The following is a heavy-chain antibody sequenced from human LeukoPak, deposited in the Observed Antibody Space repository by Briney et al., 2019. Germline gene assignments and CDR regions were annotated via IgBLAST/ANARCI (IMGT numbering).Heavy chain of an antibody. CDR1: GGTFSSYA. D-gene: IGHD3-10*01. CDR3: ARVRRGSGSYYPQDY. Sequence: SVKVSCKASGGTFSSYAISWVRQAPGQGLEWMGGIIPIFGTANNAQKFQGRVTITTDESTSTAYMELSSLRSEDTAVYYCARVRRGSGSYYPQDYWGQGTLVTVSS. V-gene: IGHV1-69*05. J-gene: IGHJ4*02. CDR2: IIPIFGTA.